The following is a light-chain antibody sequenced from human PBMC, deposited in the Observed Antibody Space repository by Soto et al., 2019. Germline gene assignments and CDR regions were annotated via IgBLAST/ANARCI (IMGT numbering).Light chain of an antibody. CDR2: GTS. J-gene: IGKJ1*01. CDR3: QHYNDYSWT. CDR1: QSISIW. V-gene: IGKV1-5*03. Sequence: DIHMTQSPSTLSASVGDRVTITGRASQSISIWLAWYQQKPGRAPNLLIYGTSSLESGVPSRFSGSGSGTEFTLTISSLHPDDFATYYCQHYNDYSWTFGQGTKVEIK.